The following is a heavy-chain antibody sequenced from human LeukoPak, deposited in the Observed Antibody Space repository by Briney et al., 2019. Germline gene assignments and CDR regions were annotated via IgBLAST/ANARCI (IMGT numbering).Heavy chain of an antibody. CDR3: AREYEAGSLLYYYYYMDV. V-gene: IGHV3-7*01. Sequence: GGSLRLSFAASGFTFSSYWMSWVRQAPGKGLEGVANIKQDGSEKYYVDSVKGRFTISRDNAKNSLYLQMNSLRAEDTAVYYCAREYEAGSLLYYYYYMDVWGKGTTVTVSS. J-gene: IGHJ6*03. CDR1: GFTFSSYW. CDR2: IKQDGSEK. D-gene: IGHD3-16*01.